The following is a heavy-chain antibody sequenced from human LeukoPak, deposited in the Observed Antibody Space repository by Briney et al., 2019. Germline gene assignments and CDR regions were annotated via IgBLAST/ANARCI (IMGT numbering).Heavy chain of an antibody. CDR3: ARGPYGDYVDALDY. V-gene: IGHV3-33*01. D-gene: IGHD4-17*01. Sequence: PGGSLRLSCAASGFSFSNHGMHWVRQAPGKRLEWVAVIWDDGNNKRYANSVKGRFTISRDNAKNSLYLQMNSLRVEDTAVYYCARGPYGDYVDALDYWGQGTLVTVSS. J-gene: IGHJ4*02. CDR1: GFSFSNHG. CDR2: IWDDGNNK.